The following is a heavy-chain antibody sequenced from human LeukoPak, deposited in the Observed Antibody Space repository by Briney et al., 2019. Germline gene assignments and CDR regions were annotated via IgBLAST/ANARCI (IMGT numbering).Heavy chain of an antibody. V-gene: IGHV4-59*12. Sequence: PSETLSLTCTVSGDSISNYHWSWIRQPPGKGLEWIGYIYNSGSTNYNPPLKSRVTISADTSKNQFSLKLSSVTAADTAVYYCAGSPIGYGMDVWGQGTTVTVSS. CDR1: GDSISNYH. CDR3: AGSPIGYGMDV. J-gene: IGHJ6*02. CDR2: IYNSGST.